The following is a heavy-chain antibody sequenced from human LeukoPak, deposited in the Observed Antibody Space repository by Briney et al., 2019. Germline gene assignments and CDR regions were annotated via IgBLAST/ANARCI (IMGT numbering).Heavy chain of an antibody. V-gene: IGHV3-30*14. CDR2: ISYDGSNK. CDR1: GFTFSSYA. Sequence: GRSLRLSCAASGFTFSSYAMHWVRQAPGKGLEWVAVISYDGSNKYYADSVKGRFTISRDNSKNTLYLQMNSLRAEDTAVYYCARVTFNYFGSGDAFDIWGQGTMVTVSP. D-gene: IGHD3-10*01. J-gene: IGHJ3*02. CDR3: ARVTFNYFGSGDAFDI.